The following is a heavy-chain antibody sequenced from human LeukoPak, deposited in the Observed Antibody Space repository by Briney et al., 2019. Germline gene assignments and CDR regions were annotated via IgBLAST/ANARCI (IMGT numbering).Heavy chain of an antibody. D-gene: IGHD6-13*01. CDR1: GYTFTGYY. V-gene: IGHV1-2*02. CDR2: INPNSGGT. Sequence: ASVKVSCKASGYTFTGYYMHWVRQAPGQGLEWMGWINPNSGGTNYAQKFQGRVTMTRDTSISTAYMELSRLRSDDTAVYYCARGPPYSSSWYFSHYYLYMDVWGKGTTVTVS. CDR3: ARGPPYSSSWYFSHYYLYMDV. J-gene: IGHJ6*03.